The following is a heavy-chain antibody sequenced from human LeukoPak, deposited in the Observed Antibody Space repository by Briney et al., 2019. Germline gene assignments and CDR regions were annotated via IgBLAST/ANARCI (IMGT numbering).Heavy chain of an antibody. D-gene: IGHD6-19*01. CDR2: IRYDESNK. V-gene: IGHV3-30*02. J-gene: IGHJ4*02. CDR3: ARGGGSSGWYY. Sequence: GGSLKLSCEASGFTFSTYGMHWVRQAPGKGLEWVTFIRYDESNKYYADSVKGRFTISRDNSKNTLYLQMNSLRVEDTAVYYCARGGGSSGWYYWGQGTLVTVSS. CDR1: GFTFSTYG.